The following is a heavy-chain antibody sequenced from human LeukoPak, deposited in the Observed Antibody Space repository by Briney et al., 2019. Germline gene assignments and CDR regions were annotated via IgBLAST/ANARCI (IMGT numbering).Heavy chain of an antibody. CDR1: GFTFSSYR. CDR3: VRDGLGFDY. CDR2: ISSGTTHI. J-gene: IGHJ4*02. V-gene: IGHV3-21*01. D-gene: IGHD3/OR15-3a*01. Sequence: GGSLRLSCAASGFTFSSYRMNWVRQAPGRGLEWVASISSGTTHISYVDAVKGRFTISRDNAKNSLYLQMNSLRAEDTAVYYCVRDGLGFDYWGQGTLVTVSS.